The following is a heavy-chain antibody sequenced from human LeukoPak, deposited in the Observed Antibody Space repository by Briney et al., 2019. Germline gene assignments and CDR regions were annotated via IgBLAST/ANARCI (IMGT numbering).Heavy chain of an antibody. J-gene: IGHJ4*02. CDR2: ISGSGGST. CDR1: GFTFSSYA. CDR3: AKGYYDYVWGSYYFDY. D-gene: IGHD3-16*01. Sequence: GGSLRLSCAASGFTFSSYAMSWVRQAPGKGLEWVSAISGSGGSTYYADSVKGRFTISRDNSKNTLYLQMNSLRAEDTAVYYCAKGYYDYVWGSYYFDYWGQGILVTVSS. V-gene: IGHV3-23*01.